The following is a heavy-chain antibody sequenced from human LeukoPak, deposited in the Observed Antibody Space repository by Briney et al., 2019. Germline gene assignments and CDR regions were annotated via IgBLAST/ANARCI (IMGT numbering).Heavy chain of an antibody. Sequence: PSETLSLTCTVSGGSLSNYYWSWLRQPPGKGLEWLGYVYYSGTTKYNPSLKSRVTISVDTSKSQFSLRLRSVTAADTALYYCTRGGQYSRSWFWGDYWGQGTLVTVSS. CDR3: TRGGQYSRSWFWGDY. CDR1: GGSLSNYY. V-gene: IGHV4-59*01. J-gene: IGHJ4*02. D-gene: IGHD6-13*01. CDR2: VYYSGTT.